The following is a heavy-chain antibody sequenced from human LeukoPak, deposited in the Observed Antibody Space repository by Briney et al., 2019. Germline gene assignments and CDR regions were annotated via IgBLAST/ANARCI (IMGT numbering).Heavy chain of an antibody. Sequence: PSETLSLTCAVYGGSFSGFYWSWIRQPPGKGLEWIGEINHSGSTNYSPSLKSRVAMSVDTSKNQFSLKLSSVTAADTAVYYCARARDPSLIDYWGQGTLVTVSS. J-gene: IGHJ4*02. CDR3: ARARDPSLIDY. CDR1: GGSFSGFY. CDR2: INHSGST. V-gene: IGHV4-34*01.